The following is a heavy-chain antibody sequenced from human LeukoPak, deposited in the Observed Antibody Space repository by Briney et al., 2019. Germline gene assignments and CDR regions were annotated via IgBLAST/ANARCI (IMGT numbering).Heavy chain of an antibody. D-gene: IGHD6-19*01. J-gene: IGHJ5*02. CDR2: INGDGSST. CDR3: ASSGWYNWFDP. Sequence: GGSLRLSCVASGFTFSNYWMHWVRQAPGKGLVWVSRINGDGSSTNYADSVKGRFTISRDNAKNTFYLQMNSLRGEDTAVYYCASSGWYNWFDPWGQGTLVTGSS. CDR1: GFTFSNYW. V-gene: IGHV3-74*01.